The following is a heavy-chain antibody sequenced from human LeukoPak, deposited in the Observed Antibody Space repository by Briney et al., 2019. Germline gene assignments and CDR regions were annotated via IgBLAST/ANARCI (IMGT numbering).Heavy chain of an antibody. J-gene: IGHJ3*02. CDR3: ARHEGMATIWAAFDI. CDR1: GYSFTSYW. D-gene: IGHD5-24*01. V-gene: IGHV5-51*01. Sequence: GESLKISCKGSGYSFTSYWIGWVRQMPGKGPEWMGIICPGDSDTRYSPSFQGQGTISADKSISTAYLQWSSLKASDTAMYYCARHEGMATIWAAFDIWGQGTMVTVSS. CDR2: ICPGDSDT.